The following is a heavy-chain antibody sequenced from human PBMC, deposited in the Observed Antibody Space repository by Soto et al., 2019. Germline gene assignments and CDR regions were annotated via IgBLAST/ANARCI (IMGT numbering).Heavy chain of an antibody. CDR3: ARDQRRYYGSGSNWFDP. CDR1: GFTFSDYY. CDR2: ISSSGSTI. Sequence: GGSLRLSCAASGFTFSDYYMSWIRQAPGKGLERVSYISSSGSTIYYADSVKGRFTISRDNAKNSLYLQMNSLRAEDTAVYYCARDQRRYYGSGSNWFDPWGQGTLVTVSS. J-gene: IGHJ5*02. D-gene: IGHD3-10*01. V-gene: IGHV3-11*01.